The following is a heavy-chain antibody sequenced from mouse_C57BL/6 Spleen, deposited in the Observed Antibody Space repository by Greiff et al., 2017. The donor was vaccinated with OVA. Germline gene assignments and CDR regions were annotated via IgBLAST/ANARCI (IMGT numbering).Heavy chain of an antibody. CDR3: ARHYYGSSYPYWYFDV. Sequence: QVQLQQPGAELVKPGASVKLSCKASGYTFTSYWMHWVKQRPGRGLEWIGRIDPNSGGTKYNEKFKSKATLTVDKPSSTAYMQLSSLTSEDSAVYYCARHYYGSSYPYWYFDVWGTGTTVTVSS. J-gene: IGHJ1*03. CDR2: IDPNSGGT. V-gene: IGHV1-72*01. D-gene: IGHD1-1*01. CDR1: GYTFTSYW.